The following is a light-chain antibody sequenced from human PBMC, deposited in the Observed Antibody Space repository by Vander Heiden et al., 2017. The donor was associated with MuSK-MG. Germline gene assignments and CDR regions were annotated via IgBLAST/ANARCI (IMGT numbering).Light chain of an antibody. J-gene: IGKJ4*01. CDR2: AAT. V-gene: IGKV1-39*01. CDR1: QSISSY. Sequence: DLQITQSPSSLSASVVYRVTITSRASQSISSYLNWYQQKPAKARKLLIDAATSVQSGVPSRISGSGSGTDFTLIMSSLQHEDFATYCCLRSYSTSPSLGGWTKVEIK. CDR3: LRSYSTSPS.